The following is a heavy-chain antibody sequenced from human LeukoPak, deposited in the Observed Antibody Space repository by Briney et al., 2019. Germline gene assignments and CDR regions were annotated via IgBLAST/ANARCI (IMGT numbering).Heavy chain of an antibody. CDR2: ITSSRIYI. J-gene: IGHJ4*02. Sequence: GGSLRLSCAASGFTFSTYSMNWVRQAPGKGLEWVSSITSSRIYIYYADSVKGRFTISRDNAKNSLYLQMNSLRAEDTAVYYCASGLKISGSYLDYWGQGTLVTVSS. CDR3: ASGLKISGSYLDY. V-gene: IGHV3-21*01. D-gene: IGHD1-26*01. CDR1: GFTFSTYS.